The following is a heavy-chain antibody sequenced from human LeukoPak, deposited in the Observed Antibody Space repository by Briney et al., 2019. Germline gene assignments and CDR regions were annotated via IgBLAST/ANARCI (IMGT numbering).Heavy chain of an antibody. V-gene: IGHV4-30-4*08. Sequence: MTSQTLSLTCTVSGGSISSGDYYWSWIRQPPGKGLEWIGYIYYSGSTYYNPSLKSRVTISVDTSKNQFSLKLSSVTAADTAVYYCARGYDFWSGYSLPGMDYWGQGTLVTVSS. CDR2: IYYSGST. D-gene: IGHD3-3*01. CDR3: ARGYDFWSGYSLPGMDY. J-gene: IGHJ4*02. CDR1: GGSISSGDYY.